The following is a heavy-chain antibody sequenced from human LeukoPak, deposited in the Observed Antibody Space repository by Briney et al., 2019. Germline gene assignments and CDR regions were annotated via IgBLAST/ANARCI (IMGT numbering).Heavy chain of an antibody. D-gene: IGHD3-10*01. CDR1: GFTFSSYW. J-gene: IGHJ4*02. V-gene: IGHV3-74*01. CDR3: AKMPYYYYFDY. Sequence: GGSLRLSCAASGFTFSSYWMHWVRQAPGKGLVWVSRINSDESSTSYADSVKGRFTISRDNAKNTLYLQMNSLRAEDTAVYYCAKMPYYYYFDYWGQGTLVTVSS. CDR2: INSDESST.